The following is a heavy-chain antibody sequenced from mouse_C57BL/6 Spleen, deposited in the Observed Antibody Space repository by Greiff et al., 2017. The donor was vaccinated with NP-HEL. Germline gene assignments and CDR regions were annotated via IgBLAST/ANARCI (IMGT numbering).Heavy chain of an antibody. J-gene: IGHJ2*01. CDR1: GYAFSSYW. CDR2: IYPGDGDT. CDR3: ARFSLYDGNHY. Sequence: VQLQQSGAELVKPGASVKISCKASGYAFSSYWMNWVKQRPGKGLEWIGQIYPGDGDTNYNGKFKGKATLTADKSSSTAYMQLSSLTSEDSAVYFCARFSLYDGNHYWGQGTTLTVSS. V-gene: IGHV1-80*01. D-gene: IGHD2-3*01.